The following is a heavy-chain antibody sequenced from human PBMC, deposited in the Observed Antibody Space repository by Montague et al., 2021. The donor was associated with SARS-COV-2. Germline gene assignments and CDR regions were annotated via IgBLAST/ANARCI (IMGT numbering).Heavy chain of an antibody. CDR1: GGSISSYY. CDR3: ARLRFLEWLLWFPVSYMDV. J-gene: IGHJ6*03. D-gene: IGHD3-3*01. CDR2: IYYSGST. V-gene: IGHV4-59*01. Sequence: SETLSLTCTVSGGSISSYYWSWIRQPPGKGLEWIGYIYYSGSTXXXPSXXXRVTISVDTSKNQFSLKPSSMTAADTAVYYCARLRFLEWLLWFPVSYMDVWGKGTTVTVSS.